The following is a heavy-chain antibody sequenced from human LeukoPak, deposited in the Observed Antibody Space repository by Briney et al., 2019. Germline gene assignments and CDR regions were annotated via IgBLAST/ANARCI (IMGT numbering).Heavy chain of an antibody. D-gene: IGHD3-22*01. CDR1: GFTFSSYE. CDR3: ARDRDSGGYGFDY. CDR2: ISSSGSTI. V-gene: IGHV3-48*03. J-gene: IGHJ4*02. Sequence: PGGSLRLSCAASGFTFSSYEMNWVRQAPGKGLEWVSYISSSGSTIYYADSVKGRFTISRDNAKNSLYLQMNSLRAEDTAVYYCARDRDSGGYGFDYWGQGTLVTVSS.